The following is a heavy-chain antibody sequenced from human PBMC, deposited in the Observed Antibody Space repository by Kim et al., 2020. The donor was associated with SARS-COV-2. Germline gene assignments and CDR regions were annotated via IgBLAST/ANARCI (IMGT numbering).Heavy chain of an antibody. CDR2: TYYRSKWYN. J-gene: IGHJ6*02. Sequence: SQTLSLTCAISGDSVSSNSAAWNWIRQSPSRGLEWLGRTYYRSKWYNDYAVSVKSRITINPDTSKNQFSLQLNSVTPEDTAVYYCARDRPNTYYDILTGYRTTDYYYGMGVWGQGTTVTVSS. V-gene: IGHV6-1*01. D-gene: IGHD3-9*01. CDR1: GDSVSSNSAA. CDR3: ARDRPNTYYDILTGYRTTDYYYGMGV.